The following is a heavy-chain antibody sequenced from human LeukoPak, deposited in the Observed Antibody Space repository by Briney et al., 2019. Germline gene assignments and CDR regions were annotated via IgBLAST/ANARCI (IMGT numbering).Heavy chain of an antibody. V-gene: IGHV1-2*06. Sequence: GASVKVSCKASGYTFTGYYMHWVRQAPGQGLEWMGRINPNSGGTNYAQKFQGRVTMPRDTSISRAYMELSRLRSDDTAVYYWARDPRYCSSTSCPRFDYWGQGTLVTVSS. D-gene: IGHD2-2*01. CDR2: INPNSGGT. CDR1: GYTFTGYY. CDR3: ARDPRYCSSTSCPRFDY. J-gene: IGHJ4*02.